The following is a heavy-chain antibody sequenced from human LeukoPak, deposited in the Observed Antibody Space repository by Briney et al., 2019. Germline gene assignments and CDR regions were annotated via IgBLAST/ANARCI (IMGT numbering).Heavy chain of an antibody. J-gene: IGHJ3*02. V-gene: IGHV3-30-3*01. D-gene: IGHD3-22*01. Sequence: GRSLRLSCAASGFTFSSYAMHWVRQAPGKGLEWVAVISYDGSNKYYADPVKGRSTISRDNSKNTLYLQMNSLRAEDTAVYYCARDFDYYDTRFALGQESAFDIWGQGTMVTVSS. CDR3: ARDFDYYDTRFALGQESAFDI. CDR2: ISYDGSNK. CDR1: GFTFSSYA.